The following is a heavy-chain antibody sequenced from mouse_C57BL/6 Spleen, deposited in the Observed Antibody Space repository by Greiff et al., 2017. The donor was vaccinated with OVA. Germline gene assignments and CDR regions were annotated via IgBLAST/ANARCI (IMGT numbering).Heavy chain of an antibody. D-gene: IGHD4-1*01. CDR1: GYTFTDYY. CDR2: INPNNGGT. J-gene: IGHJ3*01. Sequence: VQLQQSGPELVKPGASVKISCKASGYTFTDYYMNWVKQSHGKSLEWIGDINPNNGGTSYNQKFKGKATLTVDKSSSTAYMELRSLTSEDSAVYYCAPEVTGTFAYWGQGTLVTVSA. V-gene: IGHV1-26*01. CDR3: APEVTGTFAY.